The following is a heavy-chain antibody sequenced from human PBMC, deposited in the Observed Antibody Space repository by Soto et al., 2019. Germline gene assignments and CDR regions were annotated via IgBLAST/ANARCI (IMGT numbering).Heavy chain of an antibody. CDR2: ISSSGTYI. CDR3: AREGNYHES. V-gene: IGHV3-21*01. CDR1: GFPFGTYT. J-gene: IGHJ4*02. Sequence: PGGSLRLSCETSGFPFGTYTMNWVRQAPGKGLEWVASISSSGTYIDYADSVEGRFAISRDDAKNSVFLEMTSLRVDDTAVYYCAREGNYHESWDQGTLVTV. D-gene: IGHD3-10*01.